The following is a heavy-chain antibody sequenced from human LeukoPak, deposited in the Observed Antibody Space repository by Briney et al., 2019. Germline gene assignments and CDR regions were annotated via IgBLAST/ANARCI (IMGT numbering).Heavy chain of an antibody. Sequence: SETLSLTCTVSGGSISSYYWSWIRQPAGKGLEWIGHIYTSGSTNYNPSLKSRVTMSLDTSKNQFSLRLSSVTAADTAVYYCARGLDYGSGSYPLDPWGQGTLVTVSS. CDR1: GGSISSYY. V-gene: IGHV4-4*07. CDR3: ARGLDYGSGSYPLDP. CDR2: IYTSGST. J-gene: IGHJ5*02. D-gene: IGHD3-10*01.